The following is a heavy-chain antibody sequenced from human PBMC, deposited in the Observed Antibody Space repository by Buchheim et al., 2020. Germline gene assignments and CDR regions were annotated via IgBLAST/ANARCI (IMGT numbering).Heavy chain of an antibody. J-gene: IGHJ4*02. CDR3: ARSVDQGEYYDSSGTQFFFDY. CDR2: IYYTGIT. V-gene: IGHV4-31*01. CDR1: GGSITSGGYY. Sequence: QVQLQESGPGLVKPSQTLSLTCTVSGGSITSGGYYWSWIRQHPGKGLEWIGYIYYTGITYFNPSLESLLFMSVDTSKNQLFLTMRSVTAADSAMYYCARSVDQGEYYDSSGTQFFFDYWGQG. D-gene: IGHD3-22*01.